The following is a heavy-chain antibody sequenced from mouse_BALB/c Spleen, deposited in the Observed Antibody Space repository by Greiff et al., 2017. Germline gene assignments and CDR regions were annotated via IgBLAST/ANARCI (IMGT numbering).Heavy chain of an antibody. J-gene: IGHJ3*01. CDR3: ARDIEGLFAY. V-gene: IGHV7-3*02. Sequence: EVKLVESGGGLVQPGGSLRLSCATSGFTFTDYYMSWVRQPPGKALEWLGFIRNKANGYTTEYSASVKGRFTISRDNSQSILYLQMNTLRAEDSATYYCARDIEGLFAYWGQGTLVTVSA. CDR1: GFTFTDYY. CDR2: IRNKANGYTT.